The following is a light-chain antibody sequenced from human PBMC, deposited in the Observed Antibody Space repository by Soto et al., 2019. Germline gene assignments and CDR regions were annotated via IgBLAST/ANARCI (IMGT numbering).Light chain of an antibody. CDR2: EVS. Sequence: QSVLTQPPSASGSHGQSVTISCTGTSSDVGGYNYVSWYQQHPGKAPKLMIYEVSKRPSGVPDRFSGSKSGNTASLTVSGLQAEDEADYYCSSYAGSKNFLFGTGTKVTVL. CDR1: SSDVGGYNY. J-gene: IGLJ1*01. V-gene: IGLV2-8*01. CDR3: SSYAGSKNFL.